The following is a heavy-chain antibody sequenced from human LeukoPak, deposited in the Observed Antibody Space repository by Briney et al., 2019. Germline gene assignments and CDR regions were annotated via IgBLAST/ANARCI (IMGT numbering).Heavy chain of an antibody. CDR1: GGTFSSYA. J-gene: IGHJ4*02. V-gene: IGHV1-69*13. CDR2: IIPIFGTA. Sequence: ASVKVSCKASGGTFSSYAISWVRQAPGQGLEWMGGIIPIFGTANYAQKFQGRVTITADESTSTAYMELSSLRSEDTAVYYCASYPYGSGSYPFDYWGQGTLVTVSS. D-gene: IGHD3-10*01. CDR3: ASYPYGSGSYPFDY.